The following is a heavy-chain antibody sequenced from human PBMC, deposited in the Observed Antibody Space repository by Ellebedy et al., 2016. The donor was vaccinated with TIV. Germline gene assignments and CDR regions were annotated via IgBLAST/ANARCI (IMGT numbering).Heavy chain of an antibody. Sequence: GESLKISCAASGFTFSNYWMHWVRQVPGEGLVWVSRIRSDGIGTSYADPMQGRFTISRDNAKNTLYLQMNSLRAEDTAVYYCARVECNSISCPGAFDIWGQGTMVTVSS. CDR3: ARVECNSISCPGAFDI. V-gene: IGHV3-74*01. D-gene: IGHD2-2*01. CDR1: GFTFSNYW. CDR2: IRSDGIGT. J-gene: IGHJ3*02.